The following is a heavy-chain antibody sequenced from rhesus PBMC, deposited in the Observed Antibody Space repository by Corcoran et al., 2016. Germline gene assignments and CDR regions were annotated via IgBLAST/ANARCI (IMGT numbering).Heavy chain of an antibody. CDR2: IYSSSGNT. D-gene: IGHD2-39*01. Sequence: QVPLQESGPGLLKPSETLSLTCAASCASIRGCYGWRLFRSPPGKGLEWIGSIYSSSGNTYNNPSIKRRVTMSTDTSKNQFSLRLSSVTAADTAVYYCARDRPVPWYFDYWGQGVLVTVSS. CDR3: ARDRPVPWYFDY. V-gene: IGHV4S7*01. CDR1: CASIRGCYG. J-gene: IGHJ4*01.